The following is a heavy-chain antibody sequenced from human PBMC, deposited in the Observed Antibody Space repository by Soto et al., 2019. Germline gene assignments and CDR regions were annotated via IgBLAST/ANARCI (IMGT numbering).Heavy chain of an antibody. J-gene: IGHJ6*02. V-gene: IGHV4-30-2*01. CDR1: GGSISSGGYS. CDR2: IYHSGST. CDR3: GGSVYYQNSGMAP. D-gene: IGHD3-3*01. Sequence: PSETLSLTCAVSGGSISSGGYSWSWIRQPPGKGLEWIGYIYHSGSTYYNPSLKSRVTISVDRSKNQFSLKLSSVTAADTAVYNWGGSVYYQNSGMAPWAQGTPVPVSS.